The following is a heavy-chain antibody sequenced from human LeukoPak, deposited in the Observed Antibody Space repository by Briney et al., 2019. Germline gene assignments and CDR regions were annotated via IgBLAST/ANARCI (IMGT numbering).Heavy chain of an antibody. CDR3: ARLFPRTTDY. D-gene: IGHD1-14*01. Sequence: PSETLSLTCTVSGGSISSYYWSWIRQPAGEGLEWIGRIDTSGSTNYNPSLKSRVTMSVDTSKNQFSLKLSSVTAADTAVYYCARLFPRTTDYWGQGILVTVSS. V-gene: IGHV4-4*07. J-gene: IGHJ4*02. CDR2: IDTSGST. CDR1: GGSISSYY.